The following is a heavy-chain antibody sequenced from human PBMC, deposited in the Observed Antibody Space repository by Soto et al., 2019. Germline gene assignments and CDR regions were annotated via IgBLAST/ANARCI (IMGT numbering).Heavy chain of an antibody. J-gene: IGHJ4*02. CDR2: LGAGGDT. CDR1: GFTVSSYD. CDR3: ESGTMVRGTLDPGISGPLDY. D-gene: IGHD3-10*01. V-gene: IGHV3-13*01. Sequence: EVQLVESGGGLVQPGGSLRLACAASGFTVSSYDMHWVRHVTGKGLEWVSSLGAGGDTYFPDSVKGRFTNSRDHAKNSMYLQMNNLGAGGTAVYYCESGTMVRGTLDPGISGPLDYWGQGTLVAVSS.